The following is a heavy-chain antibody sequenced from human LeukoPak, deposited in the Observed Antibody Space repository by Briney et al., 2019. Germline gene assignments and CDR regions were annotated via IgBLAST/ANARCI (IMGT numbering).Heavy chain of an antibody. V-gene: IGHV3-11*06. CDR1: GFTFSDYY. Sequence: GGSLRLSCAAFGFTFSDYYMSWIRQAPGKGLEWVSYISSSSSYTNYADSVKGRFTISRDNAKNSLYLQMNSLRAEDTAVYYCASVGLSNWFDPWGQGTLVTVSS. CDR3: ASVGLSNWFDP. CDR2: ISSSSSYT. J-gene: IGHJ5*02. D-gene: IGHD3-16*01.